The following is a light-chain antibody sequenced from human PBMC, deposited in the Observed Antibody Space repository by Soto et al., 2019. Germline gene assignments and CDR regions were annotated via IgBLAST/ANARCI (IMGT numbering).Light chain of an antibody. CDR2: GAS. Sequence: EIVLTQSPGTLSLSPGERATLSCRASQSVSNSYLAWYQQKPGHAPRLLIYGASNRATGIPDRFSGSGSGTDFTLTISRLEPEDFAVYYCQHYGNFLFTFGPGTKVDIK. CDR3: QHYGNFLFT. CDR1: QSVSNSY. V-gene: IGKV3-20*01. J-gene: IGKJ3*01.